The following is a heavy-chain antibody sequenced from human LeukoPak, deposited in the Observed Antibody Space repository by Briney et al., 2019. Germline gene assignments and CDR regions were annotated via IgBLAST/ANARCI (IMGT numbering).Heavy chain of an antibody. D-gene: IGHD6-13*01. CDR3: AKASSSWYHNLDY. J-gene: IGHJ4*02. Sequence: PWGSLRLSCAASGFTFSSYGMHWVRQAPGKGLEWVAFIRYDGSNKYYADSVKGRFTISRDNSKNTLYLQMNSLRAEDTAVYYCAKASSSWYHNLDYWGQGTLVTVSS. CDR2: IRYDGSNK. V-gene: IGHV3-30*02. CDR1: GFTFSSYG.